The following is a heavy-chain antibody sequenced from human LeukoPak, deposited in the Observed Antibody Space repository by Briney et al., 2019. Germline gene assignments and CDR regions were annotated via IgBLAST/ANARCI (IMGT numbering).Heavy chain of an antibody. J-gene: IGHJ4*02. CDR2: IKSKSVGGTI. CDR3: STGGYYFDY. V-gene: IGHV3-15*01. D-gene: IGHD2-8*02. Sequence: GGSLRLSCAGSGFPLSNYWMAWVRQAPGLGLEWVGRIKSKSVGGTIDYAAPVKGRFTISRDDSKNTVYLQMNSLKTEDTGVYYCSTGGYYFDYWGQGTLVTVSS. CDR1: GFPLSNYW.